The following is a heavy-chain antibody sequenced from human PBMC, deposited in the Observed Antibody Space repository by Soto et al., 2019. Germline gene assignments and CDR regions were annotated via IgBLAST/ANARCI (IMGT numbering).Heavy chain of an antibody. CDR3: TRETVVVVAAKLFDY. CDR1: GFTFGDYA. J-gene: IGHJ4*02. D-gene: IGHD2-15*01. V-gene: IGHV3-49*03. Sequence: GGSLRLSCTASGFTFGDYAMSWFRQAPGKGLEWVGFIRSKAYGGTTEYAASVKGRFTISRDDSKSIAYLQMNSLKTEDTAVYYCTRETVVVVAAKLFDYWGQGTLVTVSS. CDR2: IRSKAYGGTT.